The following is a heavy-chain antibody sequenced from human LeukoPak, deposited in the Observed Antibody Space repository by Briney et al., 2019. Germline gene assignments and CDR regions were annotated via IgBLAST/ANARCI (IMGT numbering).Heavy chain of an antibody. V-gene: IGHV1-3*01. D-gene: IGHD5-24*01. J-gene: IGHJ4*02. CDR1: GYTFTSYA. CDR2: INAGNGNT. CDR3: ARGEMATAGGIDY. Sequence: ASVKVSCKASGYTFTSYAMHWVRQAPGQRLEWMGWINAGNGNTKYSQKFQGRVTITRDTSASTAYMELSSLRFEDTAVYYCARGEMATAGGIDYWGQGTLVTVSS.